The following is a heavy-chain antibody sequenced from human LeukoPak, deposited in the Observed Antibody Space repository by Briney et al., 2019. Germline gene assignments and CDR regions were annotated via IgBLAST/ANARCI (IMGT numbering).Heavy chain of an antibody. CDR2: FDPENGET. Sequence: VASVKVSCKVSGYTLTELSMQWVRQAPGKGLEFMGGFDPENGETIYAQKFQGRVTMTEDTSTDTAYMELSSLRSEDTAVYYCAPYYYDSSGYYYFAFDIWGQGTMVTVSS. V-gene: IGHV1-24*01. CDR1: GYTLTELS. D-gene: IGHD3-22*01. CDR3: APYYYDSSGYYYFAFDI. J-gene: IGHJ3*02.